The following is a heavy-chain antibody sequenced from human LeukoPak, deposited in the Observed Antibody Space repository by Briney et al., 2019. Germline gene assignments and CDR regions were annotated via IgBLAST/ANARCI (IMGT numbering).Heavy chain of an antibody. J-gene: IGHJ6*02. Sequence: GGSLRLSCAVSGFTFSSYSMNWVRQAPGKGLDWVSSISSIRSYIYYADSVKGRFTISRNTAKNSLYLQMNSLRAEDTGVYDCAREYDPSYGMDVWGQGTTVTVSS. V-gene: IGHV3-21*01. CDR1: GFTFSSYS. D-gene: IGHD1-1*01. CDR3: AREYDPSYGMDV. CDR2: ISSIRSYI.